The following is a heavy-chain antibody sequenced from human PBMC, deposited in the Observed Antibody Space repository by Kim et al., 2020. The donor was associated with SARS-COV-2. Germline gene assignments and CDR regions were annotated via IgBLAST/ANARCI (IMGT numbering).Heavy chain of an antibody. CDR1: GFTFSAYS. J-gene: IGHJ4*02. CDR3: ARDSSGYYDSGGRGGDY. D-gene: IGHD3-22*01. Sequence: GGSLRLSCAASGFTFSAYSMNWVRQAPGKGLEWVSSISSSSSYIFYADSVKGRFTISRDNAKDSLYLQMNSLRAEDTAMYYCARDSSGYYDSGGRGGDYWGQGTLVTVSS. V-gene: IGHV3-21*01. CDR2: ISSSSSYI.